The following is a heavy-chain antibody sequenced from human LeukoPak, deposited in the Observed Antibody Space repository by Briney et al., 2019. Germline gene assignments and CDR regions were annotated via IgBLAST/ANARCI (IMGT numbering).Heavy chain of an antibody. CDR1: GGSISRSNW. J-gene: IGHJ2*01. CDR2: IYHSGST. D-gene: IGHD3-3*01. V-gene: IGHV4-4*02. Sequence: KPSETLSLTCAVSGGSISRSNWWSWVRQSPGKGLEWIGEIYHSGSTNYNPSLKSRVTISVDKSKNQFSLKLTSVTAADTAVYYCAREDYDDSGAWYFDLWGRSTLVIVSS. CDR3: AREDYDDSGAWYFDL.